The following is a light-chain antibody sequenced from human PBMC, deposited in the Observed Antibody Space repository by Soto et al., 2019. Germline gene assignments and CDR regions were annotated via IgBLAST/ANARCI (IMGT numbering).Light chain of an antibody. CDR1: QSVSSSY. CDR2: GAS. J-gene: IGKJ4*01. V-gene: IGKV3-20*01. Sequence: IVLTQYTGTLSLSPGERATLSCRASQSVSSSYLAWYQQKPGQAPRLLIYGASSRATGIPDRFSGSGSGTDFTLTISRLEPEDFAVYYCQQYGSFFGGGAK. CDR3: QQYGSF.